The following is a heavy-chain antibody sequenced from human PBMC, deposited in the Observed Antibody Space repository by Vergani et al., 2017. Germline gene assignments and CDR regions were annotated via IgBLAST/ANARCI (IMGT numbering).Heavy chain of an antibody. D-gene: IGHD1-1*01. J-gene: IGHJ4*02. CDR2: IYHSGST. V-gene: IGHV4-4*02. Sequence: QVQLQESGPGLVKPSGTLSLTCAVSGGSISSSNWWSWVRQPPGKGLEWIGEIYHSGSTNYNPSLKSRVTISVDTSKNQFSLKLSSVTAADTAVYYCARGEGYNWNDGLFDYWGQGTLVTVSS. CDR1: GGSISSSNW. CDR3: ARGEGYNWNDGLFDY.